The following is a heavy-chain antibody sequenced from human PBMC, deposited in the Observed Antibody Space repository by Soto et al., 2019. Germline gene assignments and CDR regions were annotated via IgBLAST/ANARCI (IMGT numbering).Heavy chain of an antibody. CDR3: AKGQYNSNWYNS. Sequence: GGSLRLSCAASGFTFNSYVMSWVRQAPGKGLEWVSTISASGDSTTYADSVKGRFTISRDNFKTTLYLQLNSLRAEDTAIYYCAKGQYNSNWYNSWGQGTLVTVSS. D-gene: IGHD1-20*01. V-gene: IGHV3-23*01. CDR1: GFTFNSYV. J-gene: IGHJ5*01. CDR2: ISASGDST.